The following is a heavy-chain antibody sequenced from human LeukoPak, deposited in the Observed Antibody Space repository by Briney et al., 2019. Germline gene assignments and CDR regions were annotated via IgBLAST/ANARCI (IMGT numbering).Heavy chain of an antibody. Sequence: SETLSLTCTVSGYSIGSGYYWGWIRQPPGKGLEWIGSIYHSGSTYYNPSLKSRVTISVDTSKNQFSLKLSSVTAADTAVYYCARASITRVAFDIWGQGTMVTVSS. J-gene: IGHJ3*02. D-gene: IGHD3-10*01. CDR1: GYSIGSGYY. CDR3: ARASITRVAFDI. CDR2: IYHSGST. V-gene: IGHV4-38-2*02.